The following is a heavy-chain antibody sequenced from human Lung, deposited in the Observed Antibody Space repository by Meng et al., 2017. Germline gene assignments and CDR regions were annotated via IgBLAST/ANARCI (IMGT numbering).Heavy chain of an antibody. J-gene: IGHJ5*02. CDR3: ARLNLGAPFDP. Sequence: QLQLQESGPGLVKPSETLSLTCTVSGGSIRSSGYYWGWVRQPPGKQLEFIGSFFYGRGAYYNPSLQSRVTISVDTSTNQLYLKLIPVVAADTAVYYCARLNLGAPFDPWGQGTLVTVSS. V-gene: IGHV4-39*01. D-gene: IGHD3-16*01. CDR2: FFYGRGA. CDR1: GGSIRSSGYY.